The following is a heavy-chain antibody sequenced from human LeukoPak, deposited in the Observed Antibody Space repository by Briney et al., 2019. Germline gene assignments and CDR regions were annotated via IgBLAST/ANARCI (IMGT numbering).Heavy chain of an antibody. D-gene: IGHD2-2*01. CDR3: ARSGYCSSTSCYPYYYYYYMDV. Sequence: PSETLSLTCTVSGGSISSYYWSWIRQPAGKGLEWIGRIYTSGSTNYNPSLKSRVTMSVDTSENQFSLKLSSVTAADTAVYYCARSGYCSSTSCYPYYYYYYMDVWGKGTTVTVSS. CDR2: IYTSGST. CDR1: GGSISSYY. V-gene: IGHV4-4*07. J-gene: IGHJ6*03.